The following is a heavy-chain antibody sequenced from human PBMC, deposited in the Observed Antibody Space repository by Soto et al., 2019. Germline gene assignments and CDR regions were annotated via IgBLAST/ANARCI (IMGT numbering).Heavy chain of an antibody. Sequence: QVQLVESGGGVVQPGRSLRLSCAASGFTFSSYGMHWVRKAPGKGLEWVAVISYDGSNKYYADSVKGRFTISRDNSKNTLYLQMNSLRAEDTAVYYCAKDPYYGGVSLFDYWGQGTLVTVSS. CDR1: GFTFSSYG. V-gene: IGHV3-30*18. CDR3: AKDPYYGGVSLFDY. J-gene: IGHJ4*02. D-gene: IGHD1-26*01. CDR2: ISYDGSNK.